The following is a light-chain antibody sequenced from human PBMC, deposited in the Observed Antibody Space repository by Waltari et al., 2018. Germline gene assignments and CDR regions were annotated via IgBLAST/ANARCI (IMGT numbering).Light chain of an antibody. J-gene: IGKJ2*01. CDR3: QQYNESPYT. CDR2: KAS. V-gene: IGKV1-5*03. Sequence: DIQMTQSPSTLSASVGDRVTITCRASQSISTWLAWYHQIPGEAPKLLIYKASSLESGVPSRFSGSGSGTEFTLTISSLRPDDFATYYCQQYNESPYTFGQGTKLEIK. CDR1: QSISTW.